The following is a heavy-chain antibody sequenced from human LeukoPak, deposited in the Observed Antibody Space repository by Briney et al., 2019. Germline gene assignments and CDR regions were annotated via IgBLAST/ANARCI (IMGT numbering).Heavy chain of an antibody. CDR2: MSYDGSNI. CDR1: GFTFSVYA. Sequence: GGSLRLSCAASGFTFSVYAMHWVRQAPGKGLEWVALMSYDGSNIYYTDSVKGQFTISRDNSKNTLYLQMNSLRAEDTAVYYCARDLGPGPISGYPRGRYYYGMDVWGQGTTVTVSS. J-gene: IGHJ6*02. CDR3: ARDLGPGPISGYPRGRYYYGMDV. D-gene: IGHD3-22*01. V-gene: IGHV3-30-3*01.